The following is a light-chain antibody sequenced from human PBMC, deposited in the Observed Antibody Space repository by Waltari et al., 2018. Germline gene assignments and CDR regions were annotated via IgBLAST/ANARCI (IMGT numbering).Light chain of an antibody. CDR1: SGHTTYA. V-gene: IGLV4-69*01. J-gene: IGLJ3*02. Sequence: QLVLTPSPSASAPVGASATLSCPLSSGHTTYALSCHQQQPEKGPRFLMKLSSDGSHNKGDGIPDRFSGSSSGAERYLTISSLQSEDEADYYCQTWGTGTVVFGGGTKLTVL. CDR2: LSSDGSH. CDR3: QTWGTGTVV.